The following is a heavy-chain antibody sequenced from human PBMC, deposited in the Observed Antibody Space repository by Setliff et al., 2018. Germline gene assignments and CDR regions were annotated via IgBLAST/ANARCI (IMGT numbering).Heavy chain of an antibody. V-gene: IGHV4-59*08. CDR2: INYSGRT. CDR1: GAPILSHY. Sequence: SETLSLTCTVSGAPILSHYWTWIRQSPGMGLQWLGYINYSGRTFYNPSLKSRVTISVDTSKNQFSLTLSSVTAADTAVYYCARLPNYVWGSPVDYWGQGTLVTVSS. D-gene: IGHD3-16*01. J-gene: IGHJ4*02. CDR3: ARLPNYVWGSPVDY.